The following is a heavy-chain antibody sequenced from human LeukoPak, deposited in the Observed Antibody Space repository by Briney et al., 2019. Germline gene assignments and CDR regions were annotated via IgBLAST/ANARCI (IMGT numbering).Heavy chain of an antibody. J-gene: IGHJ6*03. D-gene: IGHD1-1*01. CDR2: ISAYNGNT. Sequence: ASVKVSCKDSRDSLISEGISWVRPAPGQGLEWMGWISAYNGNTNYAQKLQGRVTMTTDTSTNTPYMEPRSLGADNTKLYYCATTTPIGGTDLDYSYYMDGWGKGATVTVSS. V-gene: IGHV1-18*01. CDR3: ATTTPIGGTDLDYSYYMDG. CDR1: RDSLISEG.